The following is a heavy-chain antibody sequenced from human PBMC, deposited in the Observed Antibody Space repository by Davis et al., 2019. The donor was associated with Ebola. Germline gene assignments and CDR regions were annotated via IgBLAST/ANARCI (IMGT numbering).Heavy chain of an antibody. CDR3: ARSPPPYGEGGITGDFDL. V-gene: IGHV3-66*01. D-gene: IGHD4-17*01. Sequence: GESLKISCAASGFTVSSNYMSWVRQAPGKGLEWVSVIYSGGSTYYADSVKGRFTISRDNSKNTLYLQMNSLRAEDTAVYYCARSPPPYGEGGITGDFDLWGRGTLVTVSS. J-gene: IGHJ2*01. CDR2: IYSGGST. CDR1: GFTVSSNY.